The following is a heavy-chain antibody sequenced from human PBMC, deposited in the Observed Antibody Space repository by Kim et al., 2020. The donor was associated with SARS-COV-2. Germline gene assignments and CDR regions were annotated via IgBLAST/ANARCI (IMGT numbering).Heavy chain of an antibody. Sequence: GESLKISCKGSGYSFTSYWISWVRQMPGKGLEWMGRIDPSDSYTNYSPSFQGHVTISADKSISTAYLQWSSLKASDTAMYYCARQATVAGSNNWFDPWGQGTLVTVSS. CDR1: GYSFTSYW. V-gene: IGHV5-10-1*01. D-gene: IGHD6-19*01. CDR2: IDPSDSYT. J-gene: IGHJ5*02. CDR3: ARQATVAGSNNWFDP.